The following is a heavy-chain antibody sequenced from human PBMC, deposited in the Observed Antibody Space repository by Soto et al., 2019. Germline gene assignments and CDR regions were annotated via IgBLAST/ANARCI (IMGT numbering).Heavy chain of an antibody. J-gene: IGHJ4*02. V-gene: IGHV1-18*01. CDR3: ARDRGGYALDY. D-gene: IGHD5-12*01. CDR2: ISANNGNT. Sequence: QFQLVQSGAEVKKPGASVKVSCKASGYTFTNYGISWVRQAPGQGLEWMGWISANNGNTNCEQKLQGRATMTTDTATSTAYMELRTLRSDDTAVYYCARDRGGYALDYWGQGTLVTVSS. CDR1: GYTFTNYG.